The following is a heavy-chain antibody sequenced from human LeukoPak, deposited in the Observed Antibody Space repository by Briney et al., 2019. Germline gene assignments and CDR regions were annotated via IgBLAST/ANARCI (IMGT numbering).Heavy chain of an antibody. J-gene: IGHJ4*02. CDR2: IYYSGST. CDR3: ARGDYCTNGVCYDY. V-gene: IGHV4-59*01. Sequence: SETLSLTCTVSGGSISGYYWSWVRQPPGKGLEWVGYIYYSGSTNYTPSLKRRVTISVDTSKNQFSLKLSSVTAADTAVYYCARGDYCTNGVCYDYWGQGTLVTVSS. CDR1: GGSISGYY. D-gene: IGHD2-8*01.